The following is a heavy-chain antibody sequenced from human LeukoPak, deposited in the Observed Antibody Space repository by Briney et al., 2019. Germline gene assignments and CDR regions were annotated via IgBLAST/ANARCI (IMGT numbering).Heavy chain of an antibody. J-gene: IGHJ4*02. CDR1: GFTFSTYP. CDR3: ARDYDYGFDN. CDR2: IRGSGTT. Sequence: SGGSLRLSCAASGFTFSTYPMTWVRQAPGKGLEWISHIRGSGTTDYADSVKGRFTISRDNAKNSLYLQLSSLRAEDTAVYYCARDYDYGFDNWGQGTLVTVSS. V-gene: IGHV3-69-1*01. D-gene: IGHD4-17*01.